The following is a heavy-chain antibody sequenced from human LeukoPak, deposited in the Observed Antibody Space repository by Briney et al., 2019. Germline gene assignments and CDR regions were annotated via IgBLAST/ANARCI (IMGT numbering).Heavy chain of an antibody. J-gene: IGHJ4*02. CDR1: GGTFSSYA. CDR3: ARDRGSSPYYFDY. CDR2: ISTYNGNT. V-gene: IGHV1-18*01. D-gene: IGHD6-13*01. Sequence: GASVKVSCKASGGTFSSYAISWVRQAPGQGLEWMGWISTYNGNTNYAQKLQGRVTMTTDTSTTTAYMELRSLRSDDTAVYYCARDRGSSPYYFDYWGQGTLVTVSS.